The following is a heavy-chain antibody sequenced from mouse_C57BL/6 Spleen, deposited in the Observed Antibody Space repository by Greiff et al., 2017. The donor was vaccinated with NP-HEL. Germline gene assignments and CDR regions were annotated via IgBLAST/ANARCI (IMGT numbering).Heavy chain of an antibody. J-gene: IGHJ2*01. CDR1: GYAFSSSW. Sequence: VQLQQSGPELVKPGASVKISCKASGYAFSSSWMNWVKPRPGKGLEWIGRIYPGDGDTNYNGKFKGKATLTADKSSSTAYMQLSSLTSEDSAVYFCARGGITTVVFDDWGQGTTLTVSS. D-gene: IGHD1-1*01. CDR2: IYPGDGDT. CDR3: ARGGITTVVFDD. V-gene: IGHV1-82*01.